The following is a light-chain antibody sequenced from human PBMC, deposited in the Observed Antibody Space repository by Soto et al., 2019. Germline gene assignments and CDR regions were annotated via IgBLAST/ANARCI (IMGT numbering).Light chain of an antibody. CDR1: QTITCTY. CDR3: QQYGRSKRWT. Sequence: EVVLTQFPGTLSLSPGERATLSCRASQTITCTYLAWYQRKPGQAPRLLIHGASTRATGIPDRFSGGGTGTDFNLNISRVEPEDFAMYYCQQYGRSKRWTFGQGTKVEVK. J-gene: IGKJ1*01. V-gene: IGKV3-20*01. CDR2: GAS.